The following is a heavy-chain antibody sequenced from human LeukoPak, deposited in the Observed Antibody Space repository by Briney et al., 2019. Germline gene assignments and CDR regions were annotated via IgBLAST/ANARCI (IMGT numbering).Heavy chain of an antibody. V-gene: IGHV1-18*01. D-gene: IGHD1-1*01. CDR3: TRGTMTDNPHYFGY. CDR1: GYTFGTSG. J-gene: IGHJ4*02. CDR2: ISVNDGYT. Sequence: ASVTVSCKASGYTFGTSGITWVRQAPGQGLEWVGWISVNDGYTKYSQKLQGRVTMTADTSTSTAYMSLRSLTSGDTAVFYCTRGTMTDNPHYFGYWGQGTLVSVSS.